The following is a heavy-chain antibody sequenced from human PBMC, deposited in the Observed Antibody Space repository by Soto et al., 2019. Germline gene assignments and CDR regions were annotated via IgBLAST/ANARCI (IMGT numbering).Heavy chain of an antibody. CDR2: MNPSTGNT. D-gene: IGHD1-1*01. J-gene: IGHJ5*02. Sequence: ASVKVSCTTSGYTFSNYDINWVRQATGQGLEWMGWMNPSTGNTGYAQKFRGRVTMTRDTSMSTAYMELSSLRSDDTAVYYCAREEKVYNGALYNWFDPWGQGTLVTVSS. CDR3: AREEKVYNGALYNWFDP. CDR1: GYTFSNYD. V-gene: IGHV1-8*01.